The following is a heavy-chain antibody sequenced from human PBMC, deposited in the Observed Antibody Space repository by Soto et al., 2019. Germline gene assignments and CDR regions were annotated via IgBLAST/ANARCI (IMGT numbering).Heavy chain of an antibody. CDR2: IIPIFGTT. Sequence: SVKVSCKASGGTFSSYAISWVRQAPGQGLEWMGGIIPIFGTTNYAQKFQGRVTITADESTSTAYMELSSLRSEDTAVYYCARIEPAADDAFDIWGQGTMVTVSS. D-gene: IGHD6-13*01. CDR3: ARIEPAADDAFDI. CDR1: GGTFSSYA. V-gene: IGHV1-69*13. J-gene: IGHJ3*02.